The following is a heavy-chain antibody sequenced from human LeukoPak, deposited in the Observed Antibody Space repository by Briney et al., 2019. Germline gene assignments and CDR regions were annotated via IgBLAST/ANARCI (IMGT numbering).Heavy chain of an antibody. CDR2: IYYSGST. CDR1: GGFISSYY. D-gene: IGHD6-6*01. Sequence: SETLSLTCTVSGGFISSYYWSWLRQPPGKGLEWIGYIYYSGSTNYNPSLKSRVTISVDTSKNQFSLKLSSVTAADTAAYYCARDRRDAFDIWGQGTMVTVSS. V-gene: IGHV4-59*01. J-gene: IGHJ3*02. CDR3: ARDRRDAFDI.